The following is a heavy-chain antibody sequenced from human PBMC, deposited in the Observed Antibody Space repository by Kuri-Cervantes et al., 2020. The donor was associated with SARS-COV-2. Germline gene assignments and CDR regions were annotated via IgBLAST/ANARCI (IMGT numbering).Heavy chain of an antibody. D-gene: IGHD3-22*01. CDR3: ARVPGYDSSGYFGR. J-gene: IGHJ4*02. CDR2: TNPSGGGT. V-gene: IGHV1-46*01. Sequence: ASVKVSCKASGYIFTSYYIHWVRQAPGQGLERVGVTNPSGGGTTYAQKFQGRVAMTRDTSTNTVFMELSSLRSEDTAVYYCARVPGYDSSGYFGRWGQGTLVTVSS. CDR1: GYIFTSYY.